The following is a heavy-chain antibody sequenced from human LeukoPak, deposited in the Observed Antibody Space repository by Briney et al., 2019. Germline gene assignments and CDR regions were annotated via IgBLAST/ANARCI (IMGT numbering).Heavy chain of an antibody. V-gene: IGHV4-61*02. CDR3: ARAGYYDSSGYPY. J-gene: IGHJ4*02. CDR1: GGSISSGSYY. D-gene: IGHD3-22*01. CDR2: IYTSGST. Sequence: SETLSLTCTVSGGSISSGSYYWSWIRQPAGKGLEWIGRIYTSGSTNYNPSLKSRVTISVDTSKNQFSLKLSSVTAADTAVYYCARAGYYDSSGYPYWGQGTLVTVSS.